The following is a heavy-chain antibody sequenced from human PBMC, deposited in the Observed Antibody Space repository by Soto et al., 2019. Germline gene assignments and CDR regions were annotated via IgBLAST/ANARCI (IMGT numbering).Heavy chain of an antibody. Sequence: SVKVSCKASGGTFSSYAISWVRQAPGQGLEWMGGIIPIFGTANYAQKFQGRVTITADESTSTAYMELSSLRSEDTAVYYRARVRRWLQSLLDAFDIWGQGTMVTVSS. CDR2: IIPIFGTA. V-gene: IGHV1-69*13. D-gene: IGHD5-12*01. CDR3: ARVRRWLQSLLDAFDI. J-gene: IGHJ3*02. CDR1: GGTFSSYA.